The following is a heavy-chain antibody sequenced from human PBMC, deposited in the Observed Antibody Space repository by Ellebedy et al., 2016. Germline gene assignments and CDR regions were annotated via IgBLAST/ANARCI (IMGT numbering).Heavy chain of an antibody. V-gene: IGHV3-7*05. Sequence: GGSLRLSXAASGFTFSDYYMSWVRQAPGKGLEWVANIKQDGSEKYYVDSVKGRFTISRDNAKNSLYLQMNSLRAEDTAVYYCARDLAYSSGLHNWFNPWGQGTLVTVSS. D-gene: IGHD6-19*01. J-gene: IGHJ5*02. CDR3: ARDLAYSSGLHNWFNP. CDR2: IKQDGSEK. CDR1: GFTFSDYY.